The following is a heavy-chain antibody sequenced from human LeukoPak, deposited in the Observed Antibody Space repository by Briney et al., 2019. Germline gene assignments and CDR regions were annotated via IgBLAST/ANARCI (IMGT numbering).Heavy chain of an antibody. CDR3: ARDSSGYPYYFDY. Sequence: PSETLSLTCTVSGGSISSYYWSWIRQPPGKGLEWIGYIYYSGSTNYNPSLKSRVTISVDTSKNQFSLKLSSVTAADMAVYYCARDSSGYPYYFDYWGQGTLVTVSS. D-gene: IGHD3-22*01. J-gene: IGHJ4*02. V-gene: IGHV4-59*01. CDR1: GGSISSYY. CDR2: IYYSGST.